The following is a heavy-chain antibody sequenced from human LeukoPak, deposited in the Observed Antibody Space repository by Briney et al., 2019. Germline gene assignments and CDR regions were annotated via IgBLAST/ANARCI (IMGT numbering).Heavy chain of an antibody. CDR3: AKSGCGQDGCKLLNY. CDR1: GFTFNNYA. Sequence: GGSLRLSCAASGFTFNNYAMWWVRQAPGKGLEWVSAITGGGEATKYADSVKGRFTISRDNSKNMVSLQMNSLRADDTAIYYCAKSGCGQDGCKLLNYWGQGTLVVVSS. V-gene: IGHV3-23*01. J-gene: IGHJ4*02. CDR2: ITGGGEAT. D-gene: IGHD5-24*01.